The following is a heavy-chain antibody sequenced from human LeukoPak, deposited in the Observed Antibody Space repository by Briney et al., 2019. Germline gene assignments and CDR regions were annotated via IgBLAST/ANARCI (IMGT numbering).Heavy chain of an antibody. Sequence: GGSLRLSCAASGFTLSNHWMTWVRQVPGRGPELVANVNRDGSETYYLDSVKGRFTISRDNAKNSLYLQMNSLRAEDTALYYCVRNNAMDVWGQGTTVIVSS. CDR2: VNRDGSET. CDR1: GFTLSNHW. J-gene: IGHJ6*02. CDR3: VRNNAMDV. V-gene: IGHV3-7*03. D-gene: IGHD2-8*01.